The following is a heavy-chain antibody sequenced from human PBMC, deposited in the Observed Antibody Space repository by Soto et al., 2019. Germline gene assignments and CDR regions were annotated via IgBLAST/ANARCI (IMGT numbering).Heavy chain of an antibody. D-gene: IGHD2-2*01. CDR3: ARDFVLVPAARGWFDP. V-gene: IGHV4-4*02. CDR1: GGSISSSNW. Sequence: SETLSLTCAVSGGSISSSNWWSWVRQPPGKGLEWIGEIYHSGSTNYNPSLKSRVTISVDKSKNQFSLKLSSVTAADTAVYYCARDFVLVPAARGWFDPWGQGTLVTVSS. CDR2: IYHSGST. J-gene: IGHJ5*02.